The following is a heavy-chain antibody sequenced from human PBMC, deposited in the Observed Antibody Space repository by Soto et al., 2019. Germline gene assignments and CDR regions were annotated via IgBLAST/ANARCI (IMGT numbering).Heavy chain of an antibody. D-gene: IGHD3-22*01. Sequence: PGESLKISCKGSGYSFTSYWITWVRQVPGKGLEWMGRIDPRDSYTNNSPSFQGHVTISADKSISTAYLQWSSLKASDTAMYYCARQFDYYDSSGYYYYYYGMDVWGQGTTVTVSS. CDR2: IDPRDSYT. CDR1: GYSFTSYW. CDR3: ARQFDYYDSSGYYYYYYGMDV. J-gene: IGHJ6*02. V-gene: IGHV5-10-1*01.